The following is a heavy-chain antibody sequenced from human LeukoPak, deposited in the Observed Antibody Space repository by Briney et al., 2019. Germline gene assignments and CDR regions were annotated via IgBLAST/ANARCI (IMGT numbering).Heavy chain of an antibody. CDR3: ARVAELGSTDAFDI. J-gene: IGHJ3*02. CDR2: IIPILGIA. V-gene: IGHV1-69*04. CDR1: GGTFISYA. D-gene: IGHD3-16*01. Sequence: SVKVSCKASGGTFISYAISWVRQAPGQGLEWMGRIIPILGIANYAQKFQGRVTITADKSTSTAYMELSSLRSEDTAVYYCARVAELGSTDAFDIWGQGTMVTVSS.